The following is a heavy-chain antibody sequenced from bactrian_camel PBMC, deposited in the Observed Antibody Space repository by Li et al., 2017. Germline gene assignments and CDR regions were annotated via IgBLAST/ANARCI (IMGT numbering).Heavy chain of an antibody. CDR3: ATSRFAWGGDYCVTQSNYHY. J-gene: IGHJ4*01. Sequence: VQLVESGGGSVQAGGSLRLSCAASGFTFSTYPMTWVRQRPGKGLEWVSYINSSGGSTYYADSVNGRFTISRDNAQNTVYLQMNSLKSEDTGMYYCATSRFAWGGDYCVTQSNYHYWGQGTQVTVS. CDR1: GFTFSTYP. V-gene: IGHV3S35*01. CDR2: INSSGGST. D-gene: IGHD3*01.